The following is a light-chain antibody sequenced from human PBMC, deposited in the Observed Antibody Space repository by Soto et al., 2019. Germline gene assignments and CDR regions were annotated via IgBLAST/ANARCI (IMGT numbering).Light chain of an antibody. Sequence: DIQMTQSPSSLSASVGDRVTLTCQASQDISNYLNWYQQKPAKAPKLLIYDASNLETGVPSRFSGSGSGTDFTFTISSLQPEEIATYYCQQYDNLPLTVGGGTKVDIK. V-gene: IGKV1-33*01. CDR3: QQYDNLPLT. J-gene: IGKJ4*01. CDR1: QDISNY. CDR2: DAS.